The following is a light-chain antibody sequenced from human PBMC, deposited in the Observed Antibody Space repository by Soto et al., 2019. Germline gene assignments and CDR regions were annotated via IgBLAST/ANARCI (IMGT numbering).Light chain of an antibody. V-gene: IGLV1-40*01. CDR1: SSNVGAGYD. Sequence: QSVLTQPPSVSGAPGQRVTISCTGSSSNVGAGYDVHWYQQLPGTAPKLLMYGDSNRPSGVPDRFSGSKSGTSASLAITGLQSEDEADYYCQSYDSSLSGVEFGGGTKLTVL. J-gene: IGLJ2*01. CDR3: QSYDSSLSGVE. CDR2: GDS.